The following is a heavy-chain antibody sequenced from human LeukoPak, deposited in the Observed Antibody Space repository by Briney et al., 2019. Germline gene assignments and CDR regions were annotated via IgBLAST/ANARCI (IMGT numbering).Heavy chain of an antibody. D-gene: IGHD6-19*01. V-gene: IGHV3-30*02. J-gene: IGHJ5*02. CDR2: IRYDGSNK. Sequence: PGGSLRLSCAASGFTFSSYGMHWVRQAPGKGLEWVAFIRYDGSNKYYADSVKGRFTISRDNSKNTLYLQMNSLRAEDTAVYYCAKEEYDSGWYKWFGPWGQGTLVTVSS. CDR3: AKEEYDSGWYKWFGP. CDR1: GFTFSSYG.